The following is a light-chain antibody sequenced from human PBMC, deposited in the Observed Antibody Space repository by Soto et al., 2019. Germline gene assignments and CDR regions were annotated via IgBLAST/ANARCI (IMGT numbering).Light chain of an antibody. CDR2: KAS. CDR1: QTISSW. Sequence: DIQMTQSPSTLSGSVGDRVTITCRASQTISSWLAWYQQKPGKAHKLLIYKASTLKSGVQSRFSGSGSGTEFTLTISSPQPDDFATYYCKHYNSYSEAFGQGTKVDIK. J-gene: IGKJ1*01. CDR3: KHYNSYSEA. V-gene: IGKV1-5*03.